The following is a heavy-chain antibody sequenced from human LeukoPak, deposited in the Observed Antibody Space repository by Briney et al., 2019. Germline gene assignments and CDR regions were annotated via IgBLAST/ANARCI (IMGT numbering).Heavy chain of an antibody. J-gene: IGHJ4*02. CDR1: GGSISSYY. Sequence: SETLSLTSTVSGGSISSYYWSWIRQPPGKGLEWIGYIYYSGSTNYNPSLKSRVTISVDTSKNQFSLKLSSVTAADTAVYYCARGRYSEIDYWGQGTLVTVSS. CDR3: ARGRYSEIDY. D-gene: IGHD1-1*01. V-gene: IGHV4-59*01. CDR2: IYYSGST.